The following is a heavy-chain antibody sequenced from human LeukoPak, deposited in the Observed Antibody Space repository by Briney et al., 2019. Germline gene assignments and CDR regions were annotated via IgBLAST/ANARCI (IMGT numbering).Heavy chain of an antibody. CDR2: ISGSGGST. CDR3: AKDSLGSGSYYTY. D-gene: IGHD3-10*01. CDR1: GFTFSSYA. V-gene: IGHV3-23*01. J-gene: IGHJ4*02. Sequence: GGSLRLSCAASGFTFSSYAMSWVRQAPGKGLEWVSAISGSGGSTYYADFVKGRFTISRDNSKNTLYLQMNSLRAEDTAVYYCAKDSLGSGSYYTYWGQGTLVTVSS.